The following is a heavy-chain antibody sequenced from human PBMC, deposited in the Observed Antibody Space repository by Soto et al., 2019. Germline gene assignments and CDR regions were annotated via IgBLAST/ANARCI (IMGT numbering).Heavy chain of an antibody. Sequence: LRLSFAASGFTFSNYGMHWVRQTPGKGLEWVALILYDGSNKYYADSVKGRFTISRDNSKNTLYLQVSSLRAEDTAVYYCAKSRDAYNFYFYYGMDVWGQGTSVTVSS. V-gene: IGHV3-30*18. CDR3: AKSRDAYNFYFYYGMDV. J-gene: IGHJ6*02. CDR2: ILYDGSNK. CDR1: GFTFSNYG. D-gene: IGHD1-1*01.